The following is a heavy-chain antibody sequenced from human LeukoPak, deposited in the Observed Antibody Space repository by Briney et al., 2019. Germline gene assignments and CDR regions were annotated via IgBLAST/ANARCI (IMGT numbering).Heavy chain of an antibody. D-gene: IGHD5-12*01. CDR1: GYSFSSFW. J-gene: IGHJ4*02. CDR3: ARGLYSGYYMSGY. Sequence: GESLKISCKGSGYSFSSFWINWVRQMPGKGLEWMGRIDPFDSNTNYSPSFESHVSISADKSMSTAYLQWTSLKASDTAIYYCARGLYSGYYMSGYWGQGTRVTVSS. V-gene: IGHV5-10-1*01. CDR2: IDPFDSNT.